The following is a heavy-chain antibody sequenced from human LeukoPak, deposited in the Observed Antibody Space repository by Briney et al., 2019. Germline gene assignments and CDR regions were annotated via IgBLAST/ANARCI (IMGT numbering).Heavy chain of an antibody. Sequence: ASVKVSCKASGGTFSSYAINWVRQATGQGLEWMGWMNPNSGNTGYAQKFQGRVTITRNTSISTAYMELSSLRSEDTAVYYCARRRYSYGYRFDPWGQGTLVTVSS. J-gene: IGHJ5*02. D-gene: IGHD5-18*01. V-gene: IGHV1-8*03. CDR1: GGTFSSYA. CDR2: MNPNSGNT. CDR3: ARRRYSYGYRFDP.